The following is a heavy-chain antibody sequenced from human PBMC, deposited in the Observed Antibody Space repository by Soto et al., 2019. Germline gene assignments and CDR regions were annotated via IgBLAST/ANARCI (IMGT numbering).Heavy chain of an antibody. CDR2: IIPIFGTA. J-gene: IGHJ4*02. CDR1: GVPFSSYD. D-gene: IGHD6-19*01. V-gene: IGHV1-69*01. Sequence: QVQLVQSGAEVKKPGSSVKVSCKASGVPFSSYDISWVRQAPGQGLEWMGGIIPIFGTAKYPQKFQGRVTITADESTTTAYLELRSLTSEDTAMYYCARGSHSPGIAVAGYYYWGQGTLVTVSS. CDR3: ARGSHSPGIAVAGYYY.